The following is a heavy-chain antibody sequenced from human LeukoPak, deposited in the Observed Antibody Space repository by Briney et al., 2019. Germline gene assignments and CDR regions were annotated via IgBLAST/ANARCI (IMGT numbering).Heavy chain of an antibody. CDR2: IYYSGST. CDR1: GGSISSSSYY. CDR3: ARVGWHWLLRGPKNWFDP. D-gene: IGHD3-9*01. V-gene: IGHV4-39*01. Sequence: NPSETLSLTCTVSGGSISSSSYYWGWIRQPPGKGLEWIGSIYYSGSTYYNPSLKSRVTISVDTSKNQFSLKLSSVTAADTAVYYCARVGWHWLLRGPKNWFDPWGQGTLVTVSS. J-gene: IGHJ5*02.